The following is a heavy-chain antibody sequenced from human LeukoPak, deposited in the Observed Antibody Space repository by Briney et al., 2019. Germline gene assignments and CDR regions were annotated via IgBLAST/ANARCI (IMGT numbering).Heavy chain of an antibody. Sequence: SETLSLTCTVSGGSISSYYWSWIRQPPGKGLEWIGYIYYSGSTNYNPSLKSRLTMSVDTSKNQFSLKLSSVTAADTAVYYCARGTKYCSGDSCQNWFDPWGQGTLVTVSS. V-gene: IGHV4-59*08. CDR2: IYYSGST. D-gene: IGHD2-15*01. CDR1: GGSISSYY. CDR3: ARGTKYCSGDSCQNWFDP. J-gene: IGHJ5*02.